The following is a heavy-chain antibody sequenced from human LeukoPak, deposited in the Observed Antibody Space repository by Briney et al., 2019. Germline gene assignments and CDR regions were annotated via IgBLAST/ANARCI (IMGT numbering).Heavy chain of an antibody. CDR1: GFTLTSYG. J-gene: IGHJ6*03. CDR2: IWYDGSTK. Sequence: GGSLRLSCAASGFTLTSYGMHWVRQAPGKGLEWVAFIWYDGSTKYYADSVRGRFTISRDNSKNTLYLQMNSLRAEDTAIYYCAKDPCSGGSCYSYYYYYYMDVWGKGTTVTVSS. CDR3: AKDPCSGGSCYSYYYYYYMDV. D-gene: IGHD2-15*01. V-gene: IGHV3-30*02.